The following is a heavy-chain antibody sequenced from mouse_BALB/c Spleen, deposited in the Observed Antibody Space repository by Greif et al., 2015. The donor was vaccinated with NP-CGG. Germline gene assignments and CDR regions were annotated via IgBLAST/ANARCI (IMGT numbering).Heavy chain of an antibody. CDR3: ARGITTVFDY. Sequence: EVKVVESGGGLVQPGGSLKLSCAASGFTFSSYGMSWVRQTPDKRLELVATINSNGGSTYYPDSVKGRFTISRDNAKNTLCLQMSSLKSEDTAMYYCARGITTVFDYWGQGTTLTVSS. J-gene: IGHJ2*01. CDR2: INSNGGST. V-gene: IGHV5-6-3*01. D-gene: IGHD1-1*01. CDR1: GFTFSSYG.